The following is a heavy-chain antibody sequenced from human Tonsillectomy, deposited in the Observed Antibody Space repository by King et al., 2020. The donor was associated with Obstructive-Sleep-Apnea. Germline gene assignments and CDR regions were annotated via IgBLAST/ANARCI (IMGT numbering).Heavy chain of an antibody. Sequence: VQLVESGGGLVQPGGSLRLSCAVSGFTVSSNYMSWVRQAPGKGLEWVSVIHSDGSTKYEDSVKGRFTISRDNSKNTLYLQMNSLRAEDTAVYYCARVWQQWKSEFDYWGQGTLVTVSS. D-gene: IGHD6-19*01. CDR3: ARVWQQWKSEFDY. CDR1: GFTVSSNY. CDR2: IHSDGST. J-gene: IGHJ4*02. V-gene: IGHV3-66*01.